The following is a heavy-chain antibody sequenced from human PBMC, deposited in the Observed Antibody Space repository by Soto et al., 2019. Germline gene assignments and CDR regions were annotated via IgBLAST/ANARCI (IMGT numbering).Heavy chain of an antibody. V-gene: IGHV1-2*02. CDR1: GYIFPAQS. CDR2: INANSGDT. D-gene: IGHD6-13*01. CDR3: ARDLMAAVGRYFYYGLDV. Sequence: QVQVVQSGAEVKKTGASVKVSCKASGYIFPAQSMHCVRQAPGPRLQWMGWINANSGDTNYVQKFQGRVTMTRDTSISTVYMELSSLRSDDTAVYYCARDLMAAVGRYFYYGLDVWGQGTTVIVS. J-gene: IGHJ6*02.